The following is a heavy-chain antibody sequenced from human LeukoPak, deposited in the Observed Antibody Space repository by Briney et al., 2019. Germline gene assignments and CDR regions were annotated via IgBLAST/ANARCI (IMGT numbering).Heavy chain of an antibody. J-gene: IGHJ4*02. Sequence: GGSLRLSCAASGFTFSSYAMSWVRQAPGKGLEWVSVIYSGGSTYYADSVKGRFTISRDNSKNTLYLQMNSLRAEDTAVYYCARAHYYDSLGLDYWGQGTLVTVSS. CDR2: IYSGGST. CDR1: GFTFSSYA. D-gene: IGHD3-22*01. V-gene: IGHV3-66*01. CDR3: ARAHYYDSLGLDY.